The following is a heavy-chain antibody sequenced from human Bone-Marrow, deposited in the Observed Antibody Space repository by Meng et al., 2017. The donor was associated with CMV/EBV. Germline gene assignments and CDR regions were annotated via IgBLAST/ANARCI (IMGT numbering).Heavy chain of an antibody. CDR2: IKFDGGEI. CDR1: GFTFSSSW. CDR3: ARALDILTGYFPYYYYYGMDV. D-gene: IGHD3-9*01. Sequence: GGSLRLSCAASGFTFSSSWMSWVRQAPGKGLEWVANIKFDGGEIYYVDPVKGRFTISRDNAKNSLYLQMNGLRAEDTAVYYCARALDILTGYFPYYYYYGMDVWGQGTTVTVSS. V-gene: IGHV3-7*01. J-gene: IGHJ6*02.